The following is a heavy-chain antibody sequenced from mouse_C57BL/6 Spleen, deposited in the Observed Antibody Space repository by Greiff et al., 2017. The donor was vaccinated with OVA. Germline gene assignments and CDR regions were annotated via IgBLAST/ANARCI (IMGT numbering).Heavy chain of an antibody. CDR3: ARQGAGNYCYAMDD. CDR1: GFTFSSYG. V-gene: IGHV5-6*01. J-gene: IGHJ4*01. Sequence: VQLKESGGDLVKPGGSLKLSCAASGFTFSSYGMSWVRQTPDKRLEWVATISSGGSYTYYPDSVKGRFTISRDNAKNTLYLQMSSLKSEDTAMYYCARQGAGNYCYAMDDWGPGTSVTVSS. D-gene: IGHD2-1*01. CDR2: ISSGGSYT.